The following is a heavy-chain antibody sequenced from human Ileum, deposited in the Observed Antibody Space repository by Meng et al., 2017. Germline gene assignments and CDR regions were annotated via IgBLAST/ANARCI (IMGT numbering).Heavy chain of an antibody. CDR3: ARENTIFGVVWGSWFDP. D-gene: IGHD3-3*01. J-gene: IGHJ5*02. V-gene: IGHV4-30-4*01. CDR1: GGSSSSGDYY. Sequence: QVQLQESGPGRGKPSQNLTLTCTATGGSSSSGDYYWSWIRQPPGKGLEWIGYIYYSGSTYYNPSLKSRVTISVDTSKNQFSLKLSSVTAADTAVYYCARENTIFGVVWGSWFDPWGQGTLVTVSS. CDR2: IYYSGST.